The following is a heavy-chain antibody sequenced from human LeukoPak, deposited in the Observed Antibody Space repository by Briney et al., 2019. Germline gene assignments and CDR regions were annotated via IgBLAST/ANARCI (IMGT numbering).Heavy chain of an antibody. Sequence: SESLTLTCTVSGGSISSYSYFWGWFRQPPGKGLEWIVSSFYGGSTYDNPSLKSPVTIPIDTSKNQYSLNPKSVTAADTAVYFCARLWGIVGSGDYWGQGTLVTVSS. J-gene: IGHJ4*02. V-gene: IGHV4-39*01. CDR3: ARLWGIVGSGDY. CDR2: SFYGGST. D-gene: IGHD3-16*01. CDR1: GGSISSYSYF.